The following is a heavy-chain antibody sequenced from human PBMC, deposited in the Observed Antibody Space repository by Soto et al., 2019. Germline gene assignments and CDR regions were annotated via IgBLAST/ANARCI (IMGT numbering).Heavy chain of an antibody. D-gene: IGHD6-19*01. Sequence: QVQLVESGGGVVQPGRSLRLSCAASGFTFSSYGMHWVRQAPGKGLEWVAVISYDGSNKYYADSVKGRFTISRDNSKNTLYLQMNSLRAEDTAVYYCAKGIAVAGTFFDYWGQGTLVTVSS. CDR2: ISYDGSNK. J-gene: IGHJ4*02. CDR3: AKGIAVAGTFFDY. CDR1: GFTFSSYG. V-gene: IGHV3-30*18.